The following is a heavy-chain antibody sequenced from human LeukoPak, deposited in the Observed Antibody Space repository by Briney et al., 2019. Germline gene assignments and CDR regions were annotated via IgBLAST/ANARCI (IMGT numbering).Heavy chain of an antibody. Sequence: SQTLSLTCTVSGGSISSGSSYWSWIRQPAGKGLEWIGRIYTSGSTNYNPSLKSRVTISVDTSKNQFSLKLSSVTAADTAVYYCARDAVRLLDYWGQGTLVTVSS. D-gene: IGHD2-15*01. CDR1: GGSISSGSSY. CDR3: ARDAVRLLDY. CDR2: IYTSGST. V-gene: IGHV4-61*02. J-gene: IGHJ4*02.